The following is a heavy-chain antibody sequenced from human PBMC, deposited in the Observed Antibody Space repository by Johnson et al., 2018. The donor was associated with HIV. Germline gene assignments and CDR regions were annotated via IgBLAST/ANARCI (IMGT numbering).Heavy chain of an antibody. V-gene: IGHV3-30*04. J-gene: IGHJ3*02. Sequence: QVQLVESGGGVVQPGRSLRLSCAASGFTLSSYAIHWVRQAPGKGLEWVAVISYDGSNKYYADSVKGRFTISRDNSKNTLYLQMNSLRAEDTAVYYCARDRIAVAQGAFDIWGQGTMVTVSS. D-gene: IGHD6-19*01. CDR2: ISYDGSNK. CDR1: GFTLSSYA. CDR3: ARDRIAVAQGAFDI.